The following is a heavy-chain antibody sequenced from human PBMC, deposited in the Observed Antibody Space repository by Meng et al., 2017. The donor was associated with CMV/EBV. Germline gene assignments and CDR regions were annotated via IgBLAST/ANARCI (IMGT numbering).Heavy chain of an antibody. D-gene: IGHD6-6*01. CDR2: INHSGST. V-gene: IGHV4-34*01. Sequence: SETLSLTCAVYGGSFSGYYWSWIRQPPGKGLEWIGEINHSGSTNYNPSLKSRVTISVDTSKNRFSLKLSSVTAADTAVYYCARGLSSSSFDYWGQGTLVTVSS. CDR3: ARGLSSSSFDY. CDR1: GGSFSGYY. J-gene: IGHJ4*02.